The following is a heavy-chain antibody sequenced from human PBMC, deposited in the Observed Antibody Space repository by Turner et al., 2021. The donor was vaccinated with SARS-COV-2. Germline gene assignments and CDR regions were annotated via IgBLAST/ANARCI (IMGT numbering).Heavy chain of an antibody. CDR1: GDSITAYF. D-gene: IGHD3-22*01. Sequence: QVRLQESGPGLVKPSETLSLTCTVSGDSITAYFWNCIRQPPGNGLEGIGYIYSSGRTNNNPSLKSRVTISVDTSKNQFSLKLSSVSAADTAVYYCARVRDDSNGYPFDPWGQGTLVTVSS. J-gene: IGHJ5*02. CDR3: ARVRDDSNGYPFDP. CDR2: IYSSGRT. V-gene: IGHV4-59*01.